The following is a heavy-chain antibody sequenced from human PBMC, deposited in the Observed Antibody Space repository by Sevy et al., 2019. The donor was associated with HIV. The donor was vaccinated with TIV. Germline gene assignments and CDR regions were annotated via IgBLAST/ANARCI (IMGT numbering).Heavy chain of an antibody. CDR3: ARVRGYTHVYSFDY. D-gene: IGHD5-18*01. V-gene: IGHV4-30-4*01. CDR2: IYYSGST. Sequence: SETLSLTCTVSGASISSGDDYWSWIRQPPGKGLEWIGYIYYSGSTYYNPSLKSRVTISVDTSKNQFSLKVRSVTAADTAVYYCARVRGYTHVYSFDYWGQRSLVTVSS. CDR1: GASISSGDDY. J-gene: IGHJ4*02.